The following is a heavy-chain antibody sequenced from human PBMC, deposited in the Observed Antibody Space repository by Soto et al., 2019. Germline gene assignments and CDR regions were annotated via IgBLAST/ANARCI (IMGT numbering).Heavy chain of an antibody. V-gene: IGHV4-59*02. CDR2: IYYSGST. D-gene: IGHD3-16*02. CDR1: GGSVTSDC. J-gene: IGHJ5*02. CDR3: ARGVRSSFFDP. Sequence: SETLSLTCTVSGGSVTSDCWSWIRQPPGKGLEWFGYIYYSGSTNYNPSLKSRVTISVDTSKNQFSLKLSSVTAADTAVYYCARGVRSSFFDPWGQGTLVTVSS.